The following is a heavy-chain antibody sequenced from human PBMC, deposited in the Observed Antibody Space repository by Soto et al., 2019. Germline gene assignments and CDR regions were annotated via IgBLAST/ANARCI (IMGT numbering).Heavy chain of an antibody. V-gene: IGHV3-30-3*01. Sequence: GGSLRLSCAASGFAVSSYSMHWVRQAPGKGLEWVAAMSFDGNSKYFADSVKGRFKISRDTSKNTWSLEMESLGVEDSALYHCTRGRSMIANDDFEYWGQGTQDTVSS. J-gene: IGHJ4*02. CDR2: MSFDGNSK. CDR3: TRGRSMIANDDFEY. D-gene: IGHD2-21*01. CDR1: GFAVSSYS.